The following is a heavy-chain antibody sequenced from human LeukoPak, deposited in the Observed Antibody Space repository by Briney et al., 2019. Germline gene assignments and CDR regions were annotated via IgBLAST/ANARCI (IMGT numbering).Heavy chain of an antibody. J-gene: IGHJ6*03. CDR3: ARVFADSSGWYPHYYYYYMDV. CDR2: ISYDGSNK. D-gene: IGHD6-19*01. V-gene: IGHV3-30*03. CDR1: GFTFSSYG. Sequence: GGSLRLSCAASGFTFSSYGMHWVRQAPGKGLEWVAVISYDGSNKYYADSVKGRFTISRDNSKNTLYLQMNSLRAEDTAVYYCARVFADSSGWYPHYYYYYMDVWGKGTTVTISS.